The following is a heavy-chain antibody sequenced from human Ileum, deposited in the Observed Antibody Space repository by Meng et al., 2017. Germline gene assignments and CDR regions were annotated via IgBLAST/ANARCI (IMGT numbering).Heavy chain of an antibody. CDR2: IYSSGGT. D-gene: IGHD2-15*01. V-gene: IGHV4-31*01. J-gene: IGHJ4*02. Sequence: QGRARESGPGLVTPSQPLSLTCTVSGDSISSGGYYWTWIRQQPGKGLEWIGYIYSSGGTYYTPSLKSLVTISLDTSKNQFSLRLSSVTAADTAVYYCARIGFCSGRSCYGFFDYWGQGTLVTVSS. CDR1: GDSISSGGYY. CDR3: ARIGFCSGRSCYGFFDY.